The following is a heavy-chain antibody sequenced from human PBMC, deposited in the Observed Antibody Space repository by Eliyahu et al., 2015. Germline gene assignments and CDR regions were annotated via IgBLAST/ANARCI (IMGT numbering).Heavy chain of an antibody. CDR3: ASFSTVIRGWFDP. D-gene: IGHD4-17*01. V-gene: IGHV4-34*01. CDR2: INHSGST. Sequence: QVQLQQWGAGLLKPSETLSLTCAVYGGSFSGYYWNWIRQPPGKGLEWIGEINHSGSTNYNPSLKSRVTISIDTSNNHFSLKLSSVTAADTAVYYCASFSTVIRGWFDPWGQGTLVTVSS. J-gene: IGHJ5*02. CDR1: GGSFSGYY.